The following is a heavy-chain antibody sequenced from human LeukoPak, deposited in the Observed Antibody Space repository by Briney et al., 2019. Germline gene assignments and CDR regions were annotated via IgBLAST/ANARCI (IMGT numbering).Heavy chain of an antibody. CDR2: ISGCGGST. V-gene: IGHV3-23*01. Sequence: GGSLRLSCAASGFTFSSYALSWVRQAPGKGLEWVSGISGCGGSTYYADSVKGRFTISRDNSKNTLFLQMNSLRAEDTAVYYCAIPPDILTGYNSWGQGTLVTVSS. J-gene: IGHJ4*02. CDR1: GFTFSSYA. D-gene: IGHD3-9*01. CDR3: AIPPDILTGYNS.